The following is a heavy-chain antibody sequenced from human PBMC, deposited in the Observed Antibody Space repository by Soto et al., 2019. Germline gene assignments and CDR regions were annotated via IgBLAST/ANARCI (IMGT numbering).Heavy chain of an antibody. J-gene: IGHJ4*02. CDR2: MNPNSGNT. Sequence: QVKLVQSGAEVKKPGASVKVSCKASGYTFTSYDINWVRQATGQGLEWMGWMNPNSGNTGYAQKFQGRVTMTRNTSIRTAYMELSSLRSEDTAVYYCARGITIFGVVPGWGQGTLVIVSS. D-gene: IGHD3-3*01. CDR1: GYTFTSYD. V-gene: IGHV1-8*01. CDR3: ARGITIFGVVPG.